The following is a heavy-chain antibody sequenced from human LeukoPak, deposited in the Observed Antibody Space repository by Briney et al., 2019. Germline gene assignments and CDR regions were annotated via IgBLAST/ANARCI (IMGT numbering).Heavy chain of an antibody. V-gene: IGHV3-23*01. D-gene: IGHD3-22*01. Sequence: GGSLRLSCAASGFTFSSYAMSWVRQAPGKGLELVSAISGSGGSTYYADSVKGRFTISRDNSKNTLYLQMNSLRAEDTAVYYCAKGTPTPHYDSSGYYYDYYYYGMDVWGQGTTVTVSS. CDR1: GFTFSSYA. CDR2: ISGSGGST. CDR3: AKGTPTPHYDSSGYYYDYYYYGMDV. J-gene: IGHJ6*02.